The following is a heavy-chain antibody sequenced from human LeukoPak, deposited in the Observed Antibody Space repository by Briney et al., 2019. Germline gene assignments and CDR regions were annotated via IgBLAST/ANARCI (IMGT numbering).Heavy chain of an antibody. CDR1: GGSLSSYY. CDR3: ARGWMVGAPRAFDY. J-gene: IGHJ4*02. D-gene: IGHD1-26*01. CDR2: IYYSGST. Sequence: SETLSLTCTVSGGSLSSYYWSWIRRPPGKGLEWIGYIYYSGSTNYNPSLKSRVTISVDTSKNQFSLKLSSVTAADTAVYYCARGWMVGAPRAFDYWGQGTLVTVSS. V-gene: IGHV4-59*01.